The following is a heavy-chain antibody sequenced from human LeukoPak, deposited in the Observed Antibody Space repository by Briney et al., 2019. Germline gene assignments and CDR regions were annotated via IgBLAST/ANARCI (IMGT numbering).Heavy chain of an antibody. D-gene: IGHD2-15*01. CDR1: GGTFSTYA. CDR3: ARELVAATGWFDP. J-gene: IGHJ5*02. CDR2: IIPIFGTA. Sequence: SVKVSCKASGGTFSTYAISWVRQAPGQGLEWMGGIIPIFGTANYAQKFQGRVTITADESTSTAYMELSSLRSEDTAVYYCARELVAATGWFDPWGQGTLVTVSS. V-gene: IGHV1-69*13.